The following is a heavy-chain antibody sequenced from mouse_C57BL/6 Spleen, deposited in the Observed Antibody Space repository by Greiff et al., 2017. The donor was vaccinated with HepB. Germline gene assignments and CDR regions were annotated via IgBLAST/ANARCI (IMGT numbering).Heavy chain of an antibody. Sequence: VKLLESAAELVKPGASVKISCKVSGYTFTDHTIHWMKQRPEQGLEWIGYIYPRDGSTKYNEKFKGKATLTADKSSSTAYMQLNSLTSEDSAVYFCARGSKFYYYARDYWGQGTSVTVSS. CDR2: IYPRDGST. V-gene: IGHV1-78*01. CDR3: ARGSKFYYYARDY. CDR1: GYTFTDHT. J-gene: IGHJ4*01. D-gene: IGHD2-5*01.